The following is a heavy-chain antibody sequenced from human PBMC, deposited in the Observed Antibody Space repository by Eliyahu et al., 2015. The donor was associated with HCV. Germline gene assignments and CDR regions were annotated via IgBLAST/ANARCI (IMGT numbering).Heavy chain of an antibody. CDR2: MNPSGDSA. Sequence: QVQLVQSGAEVRKPGASVRVSCKTSGYIFTDYHMHWVRQAPGQGLEWMGIMNPSGDSATYAQNFQGRVTLTRDTSASTVYMELSSLRSEDTAVYYCARDCSSANCYNTFDYWGQGTPVTVSS. D-gene: IGHD2-2*02. V-gene: IGHV1-46*01. CDR1: GYIFTDYH. CDR3: ARDCSSANCYNTFDY. J-gene: IGHJ4*02.